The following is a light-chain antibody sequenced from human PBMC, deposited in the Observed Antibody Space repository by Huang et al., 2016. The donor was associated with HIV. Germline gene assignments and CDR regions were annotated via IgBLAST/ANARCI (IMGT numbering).Light chain of an antibody. CDR2: SAS. V-gene: IGKV1-39*01. CDR3: QQTFSVPLT. J-gene: IGKJ4*01. CDR1: QSLNTY. Sequence: DLQMTQSPSSLSASVGDRVSITCRASQSLNTYFNWYQQKPGKAPKLLIHSASTLQNGVPPRFSGSVAGTDFTLTITNLQPEDSATYYCQQTFSVPLTFGGGTKVEIK.